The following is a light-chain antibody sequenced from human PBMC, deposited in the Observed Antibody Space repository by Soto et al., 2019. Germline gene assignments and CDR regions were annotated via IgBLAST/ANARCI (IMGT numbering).Light chain of an antibody. Sequence: EIVMTQSPATLSVSPVERATLSCRASQSVSSNLAWYQQKPGQAPRLLIYGASTRATGIPARFSGSGSGTEFTLTISSLQSEDFAVYYCQQYNNWPGTFGPGTKVAIK. V-gene: IGKV3-15*01. CDR1: QSVSSN. CDR3: QQYNNWPGT. CDR2: GAS. J-gene: IGKJ3*01.